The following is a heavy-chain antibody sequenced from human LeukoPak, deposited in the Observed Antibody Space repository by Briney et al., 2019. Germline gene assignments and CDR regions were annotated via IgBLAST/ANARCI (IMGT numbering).Heavy chain of an antibody. CDR2: IYYIGST. CDR3: ARLNQLERSDAFDI. D-gene: IGHD1-1*01. J-gene: IGHJ3*02. CDR1: GGSISGYF. V-gene: IGHV4-59*08. Sequence: SETLSLTCTVSGGSISGYFWSWIRQSPGKGLEWIGYIYYIGSTKYNPSLKSRVTISVDTSKNQFSLKVKSVTAPDTAVYYCARLNQLERSDAFDIWGQGTMVTVSS.